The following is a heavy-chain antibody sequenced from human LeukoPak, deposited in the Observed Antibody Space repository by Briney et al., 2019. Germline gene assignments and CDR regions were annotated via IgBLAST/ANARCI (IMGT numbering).Heavy chain of an antibody. Sequence: GGSLRLSCEASRFTFDIYSMSWVRQAPGKGLEWVSSISSGGNYIYYADSMKGRFTISRDNAKNSVYLQINSLRADDTAVYYCARHRAVASPDYWGQGTLVTVSS. D-gene: IGHD6-13*01. CDR1: RFTFDIYS. CDR2: ISSGGNYI. V-gene: IGHV3-21*06. J-gene: IGHJ4*02. CDR3: ARHRAVASPDY.